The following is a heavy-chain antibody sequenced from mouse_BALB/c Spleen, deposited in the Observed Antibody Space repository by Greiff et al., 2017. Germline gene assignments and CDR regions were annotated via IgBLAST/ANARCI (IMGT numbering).Heavy chain of an antibody. Sequence: QVHVKQSGAELVRPGSSVKISCKASGYAFSSYWMNWVKQRPGQGLEWIGQIYPGDGDTNYNGKFKGKATLTADKSSSTAYMQLSSLTSEDSAVYFCARSGLDYASFAYWGQGTLVTVSA. CDR1: GYAFSSYW. J-gene: IGHJ3*01. CDR3: ARSGLDYASFAY. CDR2: IYPGDGDT. D-gene: IGHD2-4*01. V-gene: IGHV1-80*01.